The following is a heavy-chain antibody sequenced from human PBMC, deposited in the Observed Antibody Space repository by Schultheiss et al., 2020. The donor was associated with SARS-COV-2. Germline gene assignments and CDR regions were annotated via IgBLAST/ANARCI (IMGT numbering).Heavy chain of an antibody. J-gene: IGHJ6*02. CDR3: ARVPYYYYGMDV. CDR1: GFTFSSYS. V-gene: IGHV3-15*01. Sequence: GGSLRLSCAASGFTFSSYSMNWVRQAPGKGLEWVGRIKSKTGGGTTDYAAPVKGRFTISRDDSKNTLYLQMNSLRAEDTAVYYCARVPYYYYGMDVWGQGTTVTVSS. CDR2: IKSKTGGGTT.